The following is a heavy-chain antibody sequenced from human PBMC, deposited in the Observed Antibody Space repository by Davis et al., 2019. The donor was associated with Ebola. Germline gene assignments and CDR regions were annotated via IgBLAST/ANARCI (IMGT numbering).Heavy chain of an antibody. V-gene: IGHV3-21*01. CDR3: ARGIRYSGYYYYGVDV. CDR2: ISSSSSYI. D-gene: IGHD5-12*01. Sequence: GGSLRLSCAASGFTFSSYSMNWVRQAPGKGLEWVSSISSSSSYIYYADSVKGRFTISRDNAKNTLYLQMNSLRAEDTAVYYCARGIRYSGYYYYGVDVWGQGTTVTVSS. J-gene: IGHJ6*02. CDR1: GFTFSSYS.